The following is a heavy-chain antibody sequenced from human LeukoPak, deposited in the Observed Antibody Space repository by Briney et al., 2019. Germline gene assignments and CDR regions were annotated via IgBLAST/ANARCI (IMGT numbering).Heavy chain of an antibody. V-gene: IGHV3-74*01. Sequence: GAPRLSCVDSGFTFSSSWVYWVRPAPRKGLVWVSRIHHDGKNTAYADSVKGRFTISRDNARNTLFLQMNSLRAEDTAVYYCAKVASIAAAGEFGSWGQGTLVTVSS. CDR3: AKVASIAAAGEFGS. D-gene: IGHD6-13*01. J-gene: IGHJ4*02. CDR1: GFTFSSSW. CDR2: IHHDGKNT.